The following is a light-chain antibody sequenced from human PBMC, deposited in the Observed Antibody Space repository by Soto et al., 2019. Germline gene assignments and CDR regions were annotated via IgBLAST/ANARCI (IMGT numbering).Light chain of an antibody. CDR3: QQYGSSPQT. CDR2: GAS. CDR1: QSVSSTY. J-gene: IGKJ1*01. Sequence: EIVMTQSPATLSVSPGERATLSCRASQSVSSTYLAWYQQKPGQAPRLLIYGASDRATGIPDRFGGSGSGTDFTLTISRLEPEDFAVYYCQQYGSSPQTFGQGTKV. V-gene: IGKV3-20*01.